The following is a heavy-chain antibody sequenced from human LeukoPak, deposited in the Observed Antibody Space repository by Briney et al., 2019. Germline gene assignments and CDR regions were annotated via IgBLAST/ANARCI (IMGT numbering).Heavy chain of an antibody. V-gene: IGHV1-2*02. CDR1: GYTFTGYY. D-gene: IGHD2-15*01. CDR3: ASYPRYVSSPPFDY. Sequence: ASVKVSCKASGYTFTGYYMHWVRQAPGQGFEWMGWINPNTGDRNYAQKFQGRVTMTRDTTISTAYMELSRLTSDDTAVYYCASYPRYVSSPPFDYWGQGTLVTVSS. CDR2: INPNTGDR. J-gene: IGHJ4*02.